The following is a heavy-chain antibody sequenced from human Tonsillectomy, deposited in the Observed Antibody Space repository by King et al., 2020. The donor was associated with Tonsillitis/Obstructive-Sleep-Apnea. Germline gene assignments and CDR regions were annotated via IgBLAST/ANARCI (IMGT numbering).Heavy chain of an antibody. J-gene: IGHJ4*02. CDR2: IHYSGST. D-gene: IGHD1-1*01. CDR1: GGSISSGGYY. Sequence: QLQESGPGLVKPSQTLSLTCNVSGGSISSGGYYWNWIRQHPGKGLEWIGYIHYSGSTYYNPSLKSRVSISVDTSKNQFSLKLSSVTAADTAVYYCARETEGQLFFDYWGQGTLVTVSS. V-gene: IGHV4-31*03. CDR3: ARETEGQLFFDY.